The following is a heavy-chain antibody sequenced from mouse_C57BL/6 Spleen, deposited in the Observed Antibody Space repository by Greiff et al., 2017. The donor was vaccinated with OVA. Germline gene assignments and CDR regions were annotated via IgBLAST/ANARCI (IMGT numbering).Heavy chain of an antibody. CDR3: ARGLQETFAY. V-gene: IGHV5-17*01. D-gene: IGHD2-10*01. CDR2: ISSGSSTI. CDR1: GFTFSDYG. J-gene: IGHJ3*01. Sequence: EVMLVESGGGLVKPGGSLKLSCAASGFTFSDYGMHWVRQAPEKGLEWVAYISSGSSTIYYADTVKGRFTISRDNAKNTLFLQMTSLRSEDTAMYYCARGLQETFAYGGQGTLVTVSA.